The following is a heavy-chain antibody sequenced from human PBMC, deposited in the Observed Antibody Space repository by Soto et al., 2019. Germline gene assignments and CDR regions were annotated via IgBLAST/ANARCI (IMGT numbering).Heavy chain of an antibody. D-gene: IGHD3-22*01. V-gene: IGHV5-10-1*01. Sequence: GESLKISCKGSGYSFAGYWITWVRQKPGKGLEWMGRIDPSDSQTYYSPSFRGHVTISATKSITTVFLQWSSLRASDTAMYYCARQIYDSDTGPNFQYYFNSWGQGTPVTVSS. CDR1: GYSFAGYW. CDR3: ARQIYDSDTGPNFQYYFNS. J-gene: IGHJ4*02. CDR2: IDPSDSQT.